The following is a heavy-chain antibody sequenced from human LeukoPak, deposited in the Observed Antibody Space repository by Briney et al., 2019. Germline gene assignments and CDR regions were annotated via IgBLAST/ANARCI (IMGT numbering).Heavy chain of an antibody. V-gene: IGHV3-21*01. CDR1: GFTFSSYS. D-gene: IGHD4-17*01. CDR3: ARTTVTTVPY. J-gene: IGHJ4*02. CDR2: ISSSSSYI. Sequence: GGSLRLSCAASGFTFSSYSMNWVRQAPGKGLEWVSSISSSSSYIHYADSVKGRFTISRDNAKNSLYLQMNSLRAEDTAVYYCARTTVTTVPYWGQGTLVTVSS.